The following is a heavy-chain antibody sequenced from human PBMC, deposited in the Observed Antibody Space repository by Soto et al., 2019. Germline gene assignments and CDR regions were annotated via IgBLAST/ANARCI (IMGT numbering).Heavy chain of an antibody. J-gene: IGHJ3*02. CDR2: ISSSSSCI. V-gene: IGHV3-21*01. Sequence: GGSLRLSCAASGFTFSSYSMNWVRQAPGKGLEWVSSISSSSSCIYYADSVKGRFTISRDNAKNSLYLQMNSLRAEDTAVYYCARAWYYYDSSGYYALDAFDIWGQGTMVTVSS. CDR1: GFTFSSYS. CDR3: ARAWYYYDSSGYYALDAFDI. D-gene: IGHD3-22*01.